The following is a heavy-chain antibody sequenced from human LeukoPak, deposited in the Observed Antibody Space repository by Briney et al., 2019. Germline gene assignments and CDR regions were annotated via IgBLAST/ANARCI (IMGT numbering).Heavy chain of an antibody. CDR3: AQNVAAAGTTHDAFDI. Sequence: GASVKVSCKASGGTFSSYAISWVRQAPGQGLEWMGGIIPIFGTANYAQKFQGRVTITTDESTSTAYMELSSLRSEDTAVYYCAQNVAAAGTTHDAFDIWGQGTMVAVSS. CDR1: GGTFSSYA. D-gene: IGHD6-13*01. J-gene: IGHJ3*02. CDR2: IIPIFGTA. V-gene: IGHV1-69*05.